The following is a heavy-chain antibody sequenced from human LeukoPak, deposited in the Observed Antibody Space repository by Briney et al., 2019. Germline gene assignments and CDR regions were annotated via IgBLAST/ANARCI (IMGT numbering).Heavy chain of an antibody. D-gene: IGHD3-22*01. CDR1: GFTFSNHW. Sequence: GGSLRLSCAASGFTFSNHWMHWVRQAPGKGLVWVSRIKSDGSTRYADSVKGRFTISRDNAKNTVSLQMTSLRAEDTGVYYCARAPSEIGGYYPEYFRHWGQGTLVIVSS. V-gene: IGHV3-74*01. J-gene: IGHJ1*01. CDR3: ARAPSEIGGYYPEYFRH. CDR2: IKSDGST.